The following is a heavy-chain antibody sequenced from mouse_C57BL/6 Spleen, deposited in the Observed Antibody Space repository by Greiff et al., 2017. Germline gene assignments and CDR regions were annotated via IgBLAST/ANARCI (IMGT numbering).Heavy chain of an antibody. J-gene: IGHJ4*01. Sequence: QVHVKQPGAELVMPGASVKLSCKASGYTFTSYWMHWVKQRPGQGLEWIGEIDPSVSYTNYNQKFKGKSTLTVDKSSSTAYMQLSSLTSEDSAVYYCARWGGAMDYWGQGTSVTVSS. CDR1: GYTFTSYW. V-gene: IGHV1-69*01. CDR3: ARWGGAMDY. CDR2: IDPSVSYT.